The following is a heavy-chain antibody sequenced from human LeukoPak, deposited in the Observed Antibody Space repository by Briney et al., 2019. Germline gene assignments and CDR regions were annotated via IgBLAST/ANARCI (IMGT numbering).Heavy chain of an antibody. CDR3: AKSRSHSSAWYGPDFDY. J-gene: IGHJ4*02. CDR2: INPNTGDT. CDR1: GSTFTGYH. V-gene: IGHV1-2*02. D-gene: IGHD6-19*01. Sequence: ASVKLSCKASGSTFTGYHMHWVRQAPGQGIEWMGWINPNTGDTNYEQKFQGRVTMTTDTSISAAYMELSWLRSDDTALYYCAKSRSHSSAWYGPDFDYWGQGTLVTVSS.